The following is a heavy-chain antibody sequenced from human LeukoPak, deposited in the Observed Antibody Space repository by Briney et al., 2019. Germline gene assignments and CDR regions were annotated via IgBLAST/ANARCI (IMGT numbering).Heavy chain of an antibody. D-gene: IGHD1-1*01. J-gene: IGHJ4*02. V-gene: IGHV4-30-4*08. Sequence: SETLSLTCTVSGGSISSGDYCWRWIRQPPGTGLEWIGYIYYSGSTYYNPSLKSRVTISVDTSKNQFSLKLSSVTAADTAVYYCARVVYTTGGSFPFDYWGQGTLVTVSS. CDR3: ARVVYTTGGSFPFDY. CDR2: IYYSGST. CDR1: GGSISSGDYC.